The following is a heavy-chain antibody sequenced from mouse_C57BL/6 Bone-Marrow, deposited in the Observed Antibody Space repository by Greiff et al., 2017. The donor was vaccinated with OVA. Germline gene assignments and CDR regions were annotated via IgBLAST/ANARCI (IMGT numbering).Heavy chain of an antibody. V-gene: IGHV6-3*01. Sequence: EVKVVESGGGLVQPGGSMKLSCVASGFTFSNYWMNWVRQSPEKGLEWVAQIRLKSDNYATHYAESVKGRFTISRDDSKSSVYLQMNNLRAEDTGIYYCTVNWDAWFAYWGQGTLVTVSA. D-gene: IGHD4-1*01. J-gene: IGHJ3*01. CDR2: IRLKSDNYAT. CDR3: TVNWDAWFAY. CDR1: GFTFSNYW.